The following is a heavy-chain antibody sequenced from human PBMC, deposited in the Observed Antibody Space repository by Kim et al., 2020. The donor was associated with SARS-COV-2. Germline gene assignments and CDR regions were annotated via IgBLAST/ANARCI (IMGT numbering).Heavy chain of an antibody. CDR1: GFTFSSYA. CDR2: ISYDGSNK. CDR3: ARDDAGDVLLWFGVSID. J-gene: IGHJ4*02. D-gene: IGHD3-10*01. Sequence: GGSLRLFCAASGFTFSSYAMHWVRQAPGKGLEWVAVISYDGSNKYYADSVKGRFTISRDNSKNTLYLQMNSLRAEDTAVYYCARDDAGDVLLWFGVSIDWGQGTLVTISS. V-gene: IGHV3-30*04.